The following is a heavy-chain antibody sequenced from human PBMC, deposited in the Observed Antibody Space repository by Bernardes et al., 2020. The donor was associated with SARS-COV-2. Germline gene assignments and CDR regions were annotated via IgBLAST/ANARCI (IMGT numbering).Heavy chain of an antibody. CDR2: VTPAICGT. Sequence: GGSLRLSCAASGFIFHNESMSWVRQTPERGLEWVSTVTPAICGTYYADSVRGRFTISRDSSKRTVELHMTRLRAEDTAVYYCTKYNSAWFYFDSWGLGTQVTVSS. V-gene: IGHV3-23*01. J-gene: IGHJ4*02. D-gene: IGHD1-1*01. CDR1: GFIFHNES. CDR3: TKYNSAWFYFDS.